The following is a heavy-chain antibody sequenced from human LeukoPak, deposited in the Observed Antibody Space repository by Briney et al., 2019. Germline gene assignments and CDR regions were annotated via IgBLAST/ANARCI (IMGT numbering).Heavy chain of an antibody. V-gene: IGHV3-9*03. J-gene: IGHJ5*02. CDR1: GFIFNDYA. Sequence: GGFLRLSCAASGFIFNDYAMHWVRQAPGKGLEWVAGISWNSGTIAYADSVKGRFTISRDNAKNSLYLQMNSLRSEDMAFYFCAKVAAYSSGWFDPWGQGTLVTVSS. CDR2: ISWNSGTI. D-gene: IGHD6-19*01. CDR3: AKVAAYSSGWFDP.